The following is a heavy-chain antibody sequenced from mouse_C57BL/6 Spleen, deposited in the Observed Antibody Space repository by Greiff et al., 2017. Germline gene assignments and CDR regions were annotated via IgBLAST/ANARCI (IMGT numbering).Heavy chain of an antibody. V-gene: IGHV1-81*01. CDR2: IYPRSGNT. D-gene: IGHD2-4*01. CDR1: GYTFTRYG. CDR3: ARYYDEGVAY. J-gene: IGHJ3*01. Sequence: VQLQQSGAELARPGASVQLSCKASGYTFTRYGISWVKQRTGQGLEWIGEIYPRSGNTYYNEKFKGKATLTADKSSSTAYMELRSLTSEDSAVYFCARYYDEGVAYWGQGTLVTVSA.